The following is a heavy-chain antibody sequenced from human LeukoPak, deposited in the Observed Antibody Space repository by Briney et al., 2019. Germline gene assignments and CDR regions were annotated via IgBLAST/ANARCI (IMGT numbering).Heavy chain of an antibody. CDR2: ITGDGGFT. V-gene: IGHV3-43*02. J-gene: IGHJ4*02. CDR3: AKSRNYGSGSYLDY. CDR1: GFTFDDYA. Sequence: GGSLRLSCAASGFTFDDYAMHWVRQPPGKGLEWVSLITGDGGFTCLADSVKGRFTISRDNSKNSLYLQMNSLRTEDTSLYYCAKSRNYGSGSYLDYWGPGTLVTVSS. D-gene: IGHD3-10*01.